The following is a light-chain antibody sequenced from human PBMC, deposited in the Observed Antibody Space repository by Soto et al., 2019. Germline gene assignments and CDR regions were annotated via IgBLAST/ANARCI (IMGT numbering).Light chain of an antibody. J-gene: IGKJ4*01. CDR1: QGISSS. Sequence: DIQLTQSPSFLSASVGDRVTITCRASQGISSSLAWYQEKPGKAPKLLIYGASSLQSGVPSRFTGSGSGTEFTLTISSLQPEDFATYSCQQVKSFPLTFGGGTKVEIK. CDR3: QQVKSFPLT. V-gene: IGKV1-9*01. CDR2: GAS.